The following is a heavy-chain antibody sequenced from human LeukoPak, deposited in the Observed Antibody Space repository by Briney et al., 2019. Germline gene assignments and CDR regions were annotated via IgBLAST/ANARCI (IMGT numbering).Heavy chain of an antibody. CDR2: IYYSGST. J-gene: IGHJ3*02. Sequence: SETLTPTCTVSGGSISSSSYYWGWIRQPPGKGLEWIGSIYYSGSTYYNPSLKSRVTTSVDTSKNQFSLKLSSVTAADTAVYYCARRSSLCAFEIWGHGTTVTVSP. CDR3: ARRSSLCAFEI. V-gene: IGHV4-39*01. CDR1: GGSISSSSYY.